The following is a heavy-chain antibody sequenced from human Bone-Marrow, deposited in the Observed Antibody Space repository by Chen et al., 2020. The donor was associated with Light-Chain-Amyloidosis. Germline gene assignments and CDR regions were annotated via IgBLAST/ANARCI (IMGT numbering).Heavy chain of an antibody. V-gene: IGHV5-51*01. D-gene: IGHD5-12*01. Sequence: KISWKGSGYTFPNYWIGWVRQMPGKGLEWMGVIYPDDSDARYSPSFEGQVTISADKCITTAYLQWRSLKASDTAMYYCARRRDGYNFDYWGQGTLVTVAS. J-gene: IGHJ4*02. CDR1: GYTFPNYW. CDR3: ARRRDGYNFDY. CDR2: IYPDDSDA.